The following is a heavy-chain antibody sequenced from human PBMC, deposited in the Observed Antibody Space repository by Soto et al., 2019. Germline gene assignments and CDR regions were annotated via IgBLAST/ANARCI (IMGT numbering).Heavy chain of an antibody. J-gene: IGHJ5*02. CDR2: ISSDGYIT. D-gene: IGHD3-9*01. CDR3: VKVSTFYDILTGYYSTNFFDP. Sequence: GSLRLYCSASVFTFSEYSMHWVRQAPGKGLQYVSTISSDGYITYYADSVKGRFTISRDNSKNTLYLQMNSLRPEDTAVYYCVKVSTFYDILTGYYSTNFFDPWGQGTLVTVSS. V-gene: IGHV3-64D*06. CDR1: VFTFSEYS.